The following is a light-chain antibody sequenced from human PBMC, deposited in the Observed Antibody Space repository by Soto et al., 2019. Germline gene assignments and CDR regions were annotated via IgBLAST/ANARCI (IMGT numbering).Light chain of an antibody. CDR1: QDISIY. CDR3: QRYNTAPWT. CDR2: AAS. J-gene: IGKJ1*01. V-gene: IGKV1-27*01. Sequence: DIQMTQSPSSLSASVGDRVTITCRASQDISIYLAWYQQKPGKIPKVLIYAASTFQSGVPSRFSGSGSGTDFTLTISSLQPEDVATYYCQRYNTAPWTFGQGTKVDIK.